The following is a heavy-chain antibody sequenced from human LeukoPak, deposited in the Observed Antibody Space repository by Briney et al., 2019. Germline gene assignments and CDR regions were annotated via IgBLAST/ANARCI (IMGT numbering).Heavy chain of an antibody. V-gene: IGHV4-59*01. CDR1: SGSISDYY. J-gene: IGHJ4*02. D-gene: IGHD5-24*01. CDR2: IYYRGST. Sequence: PSETLSLTCTVSSGSISDYYWSWIRQPPEKGLEWIGYIYYRGSTQYNPPLKSRVTISVDRSKNQYSLKLNSVTAADTAVYYCARVVEDGYSDYWGQGTLVTVSS. CDR3: ARVVEDGYSDY.